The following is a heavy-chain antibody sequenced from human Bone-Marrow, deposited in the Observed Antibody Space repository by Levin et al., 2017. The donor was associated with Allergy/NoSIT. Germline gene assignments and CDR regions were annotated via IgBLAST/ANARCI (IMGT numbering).Heavy chain of an antibody. D-gene: IGHD4-17*01. V-gene: IGHV5-51*01. CDR2: IYPDDSDT. Sequence: KSGGSLRLSCKGSGYTFSSFSTYWIGWVRQMPGKGLEWMGIIYPDDSDTRYSPSFQGQVTISADKSIRTAYLQWSSLKASDTAMYYCARLRTYGSILHYFDYWGQGTLVTVSS. J-gene: IGHJ4*02. CDR3: ARLRTYGSILHYFDY. CDR1: GYTFSSFSTYW.